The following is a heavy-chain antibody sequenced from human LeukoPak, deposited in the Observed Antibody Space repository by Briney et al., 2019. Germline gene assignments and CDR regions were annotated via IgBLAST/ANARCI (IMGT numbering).Heavy chain of an antibody. D-gene: IGHD2-2*01. J-gene: IGHJ6*03. Sequence: ASVKVSCKASGYTFGGYYLHWVRQAPGQGLEWMGWINPNSGGTNYAQNFQGRVTMTRDTSISTAYMELSELRSDDTAVYYCARGVYCSSSSCSGGLGYYFYFMDVWGKGTTVTVSS. V-gene: IGHV1-2*02. CDR2: INPNSGGT. CDR1: GYTFGGYY. CDR3: ARGVYCSSSSCSGGLGYYFYFMDV.